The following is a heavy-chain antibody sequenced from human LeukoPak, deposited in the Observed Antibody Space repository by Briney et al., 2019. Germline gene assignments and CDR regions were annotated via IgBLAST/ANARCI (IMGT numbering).Heavy chain of an antibody. Sequence: GGSLRLSCAASGFTFSNYGMHWVRQAPGKRLEWVTDISLDGFDQYYGDSVKGRFTISRDNSKNTPFLQMNSLRAEDTAVYYCAKDQGIAVAGTDDAIDEWGQGTMVTVSS. D-gene: IGHD6-19*01. CDR1: GFTFSNYG. J-gene: IGHJ3*01. CDR3: AKDQGIAVAGTDDAIDE. CDR2: ISLDGFDQ. V-gene: IGHV3-30*18.